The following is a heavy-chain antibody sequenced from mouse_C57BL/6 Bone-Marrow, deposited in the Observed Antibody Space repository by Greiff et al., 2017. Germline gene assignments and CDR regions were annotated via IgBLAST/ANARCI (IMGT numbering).Heavy chain of an antibody. J-gene: IGHJ4*01. Sequence: EVMLVESGAELVRPGASVKLSCTASGFNIKDDYMHWVKQRPEQGLEWIGWIDPENGDTEYASKFQGKATITADTSSNTAYLQLSSLTSEDTAVYYCTTVVADAMDYWGQGTSVTVSS. CDR1: GFNIKDDY. CDR3: TTVVADAMDY. V-gene: IGHV14-4*01. CDR2: IDPENGDT. D-gene: IGHD1-1*01.